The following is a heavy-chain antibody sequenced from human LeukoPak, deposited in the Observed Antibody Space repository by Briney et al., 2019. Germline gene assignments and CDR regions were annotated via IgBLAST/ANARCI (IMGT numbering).Heavy chain of an antibody. Sequence: PGGSLRLSCAASGFTFSSYAMSWVRQAPGKGLEWVSAISGSGGSTYYADSVKGRFTISRDNSKNTLYLHMNSLRAEDTAVYYCAKGVSAYSGYDPIDYWGQGTLVTVSS. CDR1: GFTFSSYA. D-gene: IGHD5-12*01. CDR3: AKGVSAYSGYDPIDY. J-gene: IGHJ4*02. CDR2: ISGSGGST. V-gene: IGHV3-23*01.